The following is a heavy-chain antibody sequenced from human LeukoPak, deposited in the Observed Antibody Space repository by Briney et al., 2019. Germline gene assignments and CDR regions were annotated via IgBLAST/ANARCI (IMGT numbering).Heavy chain of an antibody. CDR1: GGSISSSSYY. Sequence: SETLSLTCTVSGGSISSSSYYWGWIRQPPGKGLEWIGSIYYSGRTYYNPSLKSRVTISVDTSKNQFSLKLSSVTAADTAVYYCARLHDFFKDIVVVPAYWGQGTLVTVSS. CDR3: ARLHDFFKDIVVVPAY. CDR2: IYYSGRT. J-gene: IGHJ4*02. V-gene: IGHV4-39*01. D-gene: IGHD2-2*01.